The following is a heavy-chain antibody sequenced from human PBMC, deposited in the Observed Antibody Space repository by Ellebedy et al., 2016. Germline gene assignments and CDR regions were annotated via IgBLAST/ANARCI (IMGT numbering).Heavy chain of an antibody. D-gene: IGHD1-26*01. J-gene: IGHJ4*02. Sequence: SETLSLTCTVSGGSVSSYYWSWIRQPPGRGLEWIGYVYHTGSTRYNPSLESRVTISVETSKNQISLKLSSVTAADTAVYYCARVRGTFYGIEIIDYWGQGTLVTVSS. CDR1: GGSVSSYY. CDR3: ARVRGTFYGIEIIDY. V-gene: IGHV4-59*02. CDR2: VYHTGST.